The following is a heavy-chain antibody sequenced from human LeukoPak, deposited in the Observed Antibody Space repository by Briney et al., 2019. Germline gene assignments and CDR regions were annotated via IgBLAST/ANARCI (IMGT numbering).Heavy chain of an antibody. Sequence: GESLKISCRASGYSFTTYWIGWVRQMPGKGLEWMGVIFPADSDTRYSPSFQGQVTISADKSISTAYLQWSSLKASDTATYYCARLAQYCSGGSCWYNWFDPWGQGTLVTVSS. CDR1: GYSFTTYW. J-gene: IGHJ5*02. D-gene: IGHD2-15*01. CDR2: IFPADSDT. V-gene: IGHV5-51*01. CDR3: ARLAQYCSGGSCWYNWFDP.